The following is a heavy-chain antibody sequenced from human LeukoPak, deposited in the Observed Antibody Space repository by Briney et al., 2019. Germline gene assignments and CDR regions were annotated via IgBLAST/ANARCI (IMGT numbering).Heavy chain of an antibody. CDR1: GFIFDDYA. CDR3: ATRGHSSSWYYFDY. V-gene: IGHV3-43*02. Sequence: TGGSLRLSCAASGFIFDDYAMHWVRQAPGKGLEWVSVISGDGGSTYYADSVKGRFTISRDNSKNSLYLQMNSLRTEDAALYYCATRGHSSSWYYFDYWGQGTLVTVSS. D-gene: IGHD6-13*01. CDR2: ISGDGGST. J-gene: IGHJ4*02.